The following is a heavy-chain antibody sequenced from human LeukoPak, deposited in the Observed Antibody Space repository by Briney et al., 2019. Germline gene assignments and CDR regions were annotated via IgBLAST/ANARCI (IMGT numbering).Heavy chain of an antibody. J-gene: IGHJ4*02. CDR2: ISAYNGNT. D-gene: IGHD3-22*01. Sequence: GASVEVSCKASGYTFTSYGISWVRQAPGQGLEWMGWISAYNGNTNYAQKLQGRVTMTTDTSTSTAYMELRSLRSDDTAVYYCARDRSYYYDSSGYRHFDYWGQGTLVTVSS. CDR3: ARDRSYYYDSSGYRHFDY. CDR1: GYTFTSYG. V-gene: IGHV1-18*01.